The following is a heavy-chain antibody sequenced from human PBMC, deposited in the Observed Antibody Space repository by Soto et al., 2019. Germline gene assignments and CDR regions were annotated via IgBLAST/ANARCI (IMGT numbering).Heavy chain of an antibody. D-gene: IGHD3-22*01. CDR3: AKVFYYYDSSGYYYFDY. CDR2: ISGSGTTI. CDR1: GFTFSSYA. V-gene: IGHV3-23*01. J-gene: IGHJ4*02. Sequence: GGSLRLSCAASGFTFSSYAVSWVRQAPGPGPEWISSISGSGTTIYYADSVKGRFTISRDNSKNTLYLQMSSLRAEDTAVYYCAKVFYYYDSSGYYYFDYWGQGDLVTVSS.